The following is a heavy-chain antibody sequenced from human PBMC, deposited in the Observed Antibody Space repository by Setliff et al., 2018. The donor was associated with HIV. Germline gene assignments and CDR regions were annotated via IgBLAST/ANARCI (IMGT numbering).Heavy chain of an antibody. CDR1: DYSISSGFY. CDR2: IYHTGST. Sequence: SETLSLTCAVSDYSISSGFYWGWIRQPPGKGLEWIGSIYHTGSTYYNPSLKSRVTMSVDTSKNRFSLKLSSVTAADTAIFYCARHAGSGARDDAFDIWGQGPLVT. CDR3: ARHAGSGARDDAFDI. D-gene: IGHD6-19*01. J-gene: IGHJ3*02. V-gene: IGHV4-38-2*01.